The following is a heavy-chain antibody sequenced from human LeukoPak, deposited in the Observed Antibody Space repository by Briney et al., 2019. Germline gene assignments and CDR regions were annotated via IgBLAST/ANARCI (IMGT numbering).Heavy chain of an antibody. CDR1: GFTVSSNY. V-gene: IGHV3-66*01. CDR2: IYRDGST. J-gene: IGHJ5*02. D-gene: IGHD2-21*02. CDR3: ARVMTAITNWFDP. Sequence: GGSLRLSCAASGFTVSSNYVSWVRQAPGKGLEWVSSIYRDGSTYYADSVKGRFTISRDNSKNTLNLQMNNLRVEDTAVCYCARVMTAITNWFDPWGQGTLVTVSS.